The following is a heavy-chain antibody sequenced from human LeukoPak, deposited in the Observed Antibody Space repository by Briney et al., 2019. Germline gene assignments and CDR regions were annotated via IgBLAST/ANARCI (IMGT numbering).Heavy chain of an antibody. D-gene: IGHD1-26*01. CDR1: GFTFSSYW. V-gene: IGHV3-74*01. J-gene: IGHJ4*02. CDR3: ARSRYTGRHFDY. CDR2: INSDGSSL. Sequence: PGGSLRLSCAASGFTFSSYWVQWVRQAPGKGLVWISRINSDGSSLSYADSAKGRFTISRDNAKNTVYLQMNSLRAEDTAVYYCARSRYTGRHFDYWGQGTLVTVSS.